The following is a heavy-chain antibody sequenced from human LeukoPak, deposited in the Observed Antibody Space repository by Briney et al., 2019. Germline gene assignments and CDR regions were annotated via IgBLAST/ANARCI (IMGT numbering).Heavy chain of an antibody. Sequence: GESLKISCKGSGYSFTSYWIGWVRQMPGKCLEWMGIIYPGDSDTRYSPSFQGQVTISADKSISTAYLQWSSLKASDTAMYYCARVPYDCSSTSCYIYYYYGMDVWGQGTTVTVSS. CDR1: GYSFTSYW. D-gene: IGHD2-2*02. CDR3: ARVPYDCSSTSCYIYYYYGMDV. J-gene: IGHJ6*02. V-gene: IGHV5-51*01. CDR2: IYPGDSDT.